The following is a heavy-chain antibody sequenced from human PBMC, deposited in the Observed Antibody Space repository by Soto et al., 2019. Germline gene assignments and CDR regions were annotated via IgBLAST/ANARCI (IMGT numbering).Heavy chain of an antibody. D-gene: IGHD6-19*01. V-gene: IGHV1-18*01. J-gene: IGHJ6*02. Sequence: ASVKVSCKASGYTFTNYGISWVRQAPGQGLEWMGWISAYNGNTNYAQKLQGRVTMTTDTSTSTAYMELRSLRSDDTAVYYCARVAGAVASTYYYYGMDVWGQGTTVTVSS. CDR2: ISAYNGNT. CDR3: ARVAGAVASTYYYYGMDV. CDR1: GYTFTNYG.